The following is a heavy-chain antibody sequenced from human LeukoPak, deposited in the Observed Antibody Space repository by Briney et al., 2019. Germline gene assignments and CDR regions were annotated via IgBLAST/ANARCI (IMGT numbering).Heavy chain of an antibody. CDR1: GYSFIGYY. CDR3: AGYASGWYLDY. V-gene: IGHV1-2*02. D-gene: IGHD6-19*01. CDR2: INPDSGGT. Sequence: ASVTVSCKASGYSFIGYYMHWARQAPGQGLEWMGWINPDSGGTKYAQKFQGRVTMTRDTSISTAYMELSNLRSDDTAVYYCAGYASGWYLDYWGQGTLVTVSS. J-gene: IGHJ4*02.